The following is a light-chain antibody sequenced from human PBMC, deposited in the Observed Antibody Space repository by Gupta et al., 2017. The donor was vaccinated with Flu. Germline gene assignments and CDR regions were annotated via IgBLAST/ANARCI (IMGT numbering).Light chain of an antibody. CDR2: FAS. J-gene: IGKJ3*01. CDR3: QQTYPAPFA. V-gene: IGKV1-39*01. Sequence: DVQLTQSPSSLSASVGDRVTITCRASQSIGKYLNWYQHRPGQAPKLLIYFASNLQSGVPSGFSGSGSGTDFTLTISSLQPEDLATYFCQQTYPAPFAFGPGTNVDL. CDR1: QSIGKY.